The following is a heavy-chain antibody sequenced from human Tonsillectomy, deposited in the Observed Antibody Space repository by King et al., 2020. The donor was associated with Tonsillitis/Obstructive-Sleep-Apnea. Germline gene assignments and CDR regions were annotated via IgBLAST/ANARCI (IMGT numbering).Heavy chain of an antibody. CDR3: ATGGRGSRGVREGDFGY. CDR1: GYTFTSCG. CDR2: ISAYTGNT. V-gene: IGHV1-18*01. D-gene: IGHD3-10*01. J-gene: IGHJ4*02. Sequence: VQLVESGAEVKKTGASVKVSCTASGYTFTSCGISWVRQAPGQGLEWMGWISAYTGNTNYAQKLQGRVTMTTDTSTSTAYMELRSLRSDDTAVYYCATGGRGSRGVREGDFGYWGQGTLVTVSS.